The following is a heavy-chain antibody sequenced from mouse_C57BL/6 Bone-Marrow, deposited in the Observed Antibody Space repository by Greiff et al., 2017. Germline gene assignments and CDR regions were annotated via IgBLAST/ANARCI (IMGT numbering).Heavy chain of an antibody. CDR1: GFTFSDYY. CDR3: ARDDYYYFYFDY. V-gene: IGHV5-16*01. CDR2: INYDGSST. J-gene: IGHJ2*01. D-gene: IGHD2-4*01. Sequence: EVKVVESEGGLVQPGRSMKLSCTASGFTFSDYYMAWVRQVPEKGLEWVANINYDGSSTYYLDSLKSRFIISRDNAKNILYLQMSNLKSEDTAMYYCARDDYYYFYFDYWGQGTTLTVSS.